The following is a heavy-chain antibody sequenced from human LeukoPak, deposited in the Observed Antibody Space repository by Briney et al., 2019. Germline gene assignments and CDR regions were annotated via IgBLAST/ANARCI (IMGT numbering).Heavy chain of an antibody. CDR1: GGSISSYY. Sequence: SETLSLTCTVSGGSISSYYWSWIRQPSGKGLEWIGYTYYSGSTNYNPSLKSRVTFSVDTSKNQVSLKVSAVTAADTAVYYWARVGSVALRWFDPWGQGTLVTVSS. V-gene: IGHV4-59*08. CDR2: TYYSGST. J-gene: IGHJ5*02. D-gene: IGHD2-8*02. CDR3: ARVGSVALRWFDP.